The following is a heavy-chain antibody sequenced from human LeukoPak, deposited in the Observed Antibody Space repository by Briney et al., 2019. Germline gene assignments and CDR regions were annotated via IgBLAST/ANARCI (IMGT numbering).Heavy chain of an antibody. Sequence: GESLKISCKGSGYSLTSYWIGWVRQMPGKGLEWMGIIYPGDSDTRYSPSFQGQVTISADKSISTAYLQWSSLKASDTAMYYCARQYCSSTSCYGHFDYWGQGTLVTVSS. J-gene: IGHJ4*02. CDR2: IYPGDSDT. V-gene: IGHV5-51*01. D-gene: IGHD2-2*01. CDR1: GYSLTSYW. CDR3: ARQYCSSTSCYGHFDY.